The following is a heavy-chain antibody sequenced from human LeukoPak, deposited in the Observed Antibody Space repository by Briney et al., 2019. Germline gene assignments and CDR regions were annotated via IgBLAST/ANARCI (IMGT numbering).Heavy chain of an antibody. D-gene: IGHD4-17*01. J-gene: IGHJ3*02. CDR3: ARDLVTVTKGFDI. Sequence: SETLSLTCAVSGDSFSSHYWTWIRQPPGRGLEWIGYISYIGTTNYNLSLKSRVTISIDTSKNQFSLKLSSVTTADTAVYYCARDLVTVTKGFDIWGLGTMVSVPS. CDR2: ISYIGTT. CDR1: GDSFSSHY. V-gene: IGHV4-59*11.